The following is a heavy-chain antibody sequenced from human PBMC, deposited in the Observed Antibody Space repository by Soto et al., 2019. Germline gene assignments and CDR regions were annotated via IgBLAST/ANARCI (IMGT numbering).Heavy chain of an antibody. J-gene: IGHJ4*02. V-gene: IGHV3-21*06. CDR3: ARESEDLTSNFDY. CDR2: ISSTTNYI. CDR1: GFTFTRYS. Sequence: GGSLRLSCAACGFTFTRYSMNWVRQAPGKGLEWVSSISSTTNYIYYGDSMKGRFTISRDNAKNSLYLEMNSLRAEDTAVYYCARESEDLTSNFDYWGQGTLVTVSS.